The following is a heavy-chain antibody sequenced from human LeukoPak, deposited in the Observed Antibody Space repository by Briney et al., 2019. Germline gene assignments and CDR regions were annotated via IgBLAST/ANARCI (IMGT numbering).Heavy chain of an antibody. Sequence: SETLSLTCAVSGYSISSGYYWGWIRQPPGKGLEWIGSIYHSGSTYYNPSLKSRVTISVDTSENQFSLKLSSVTAADTAVYYCARPYYDFWSGFDAFDIWGQGTMVTVSS. J-gene: IGHJ3*02. D-gene: IGHD3-3*01. V-gene: IGHV4-38-2*01. CDR1: GYSISSGYY. CDR2: IYHSGST. CDR3: ARPYYDFWSGFDAFDI.